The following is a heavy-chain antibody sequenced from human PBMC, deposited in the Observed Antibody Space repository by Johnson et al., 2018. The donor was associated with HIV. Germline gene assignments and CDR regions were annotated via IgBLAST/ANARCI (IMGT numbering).Heavy chain of an antibody. J-gene: IGHJ3*02. CDR1: GFTFSSYT. D-gene: IGHD3-22*01. CDR2: ISFDGANT. Sequence: QVLLVESGGGVVQPGRSLRLSCAASGFTFSSYTMHWVSQAPGKGLEWVAVISFDGANTYYADYVKGRFTISRDNSKSTLYVQMNRLTVDDTAVCYCAREGGAFYDSSGSLAFDIWGQGTMVTVSS. CDR3: AREGGAFYDSSGSLAFDI. V-gene: IGHV3-30*04.